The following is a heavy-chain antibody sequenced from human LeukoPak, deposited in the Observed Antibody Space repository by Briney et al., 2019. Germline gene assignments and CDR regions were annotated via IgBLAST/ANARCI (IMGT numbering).Heavy chain of an antibody. Sequence: KSGGSPRLSCAASGFTFSDYYMSWIRQAPGKGLEWVSYISSSGSTIYYADSVKGRFTISRDNAKNSLYLQMNSLRAEDTAVYYCARDPAMAMVKSPGFTSWSYWGQGTLVTVSS. D-gene: IGHD5-18*01. V-gene: IGHV3-11*04. CDR3: ARDPAMAMVKSPGFTSWSY. CDR2: ISSSGSTI. CDR1: GFTFSDYY. J-gene: IGHJ4*02.